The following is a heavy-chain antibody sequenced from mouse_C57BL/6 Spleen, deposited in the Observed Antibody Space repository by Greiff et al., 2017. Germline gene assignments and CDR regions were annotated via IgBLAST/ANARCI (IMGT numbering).Heavy chain of an antibody. CDR3: ARTKVVATGNDYAMDY. CDR2: IWSGGSA. D-gene: IGHD1-1*01. Sequence: VMLVESGPGLVQPSQSLSITCTVSGFSLTSYGVHWVRQSPGKGLEWLGVIWSGGSADYNAAFISRLSISKDNNKSQIVFKVNSRQADDTAIYYCARTKVVATGNDYAMDYWGQGTSVTVSS. CDR1: GFSLTSYG. V-gene: IGHV2-2*01. J-gene: IGHJ4*01.